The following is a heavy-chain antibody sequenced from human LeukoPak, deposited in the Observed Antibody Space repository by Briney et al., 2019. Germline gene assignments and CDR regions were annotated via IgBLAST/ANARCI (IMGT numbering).Heavy chain of an antibody. CDR3: ARAWISAY. CDR2: ISGRGGDT. Sequence: GGSLRLSCAASGFTFSTYAMSWVRQAPGKGLEWVSAISGRGGDTYYADSVKGRFTIPRDNSRNTLFLEMKSLGAEDTAVYYCARAWISAYWGQGTLVTVSS. CDR1: GFTFSTYA. D-gene: IGHD2-2*03. J-gene: IGHJ4*02. V-gene: IGHV3-23*01.